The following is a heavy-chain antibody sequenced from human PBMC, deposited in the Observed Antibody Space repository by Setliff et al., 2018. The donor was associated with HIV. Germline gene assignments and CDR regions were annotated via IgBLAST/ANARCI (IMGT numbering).Heavy chain of an antibody. Sequence: PSETLSLTCTVPGGSINGHYWGWSRQPPGKGLEWIGEITPSGDTNYIPSLKSRVTMSLDTSKNQFSLNLNSVTAADTAVYYCSNWNTTVDADSWGQGTLVTVSS. J-gene: IGHJ4*02. CDR1: GGSINGHY. D-gene: IGHD1-1*01. V-gene: IGHV4-34*01. CDR3: SNWNTTVDADS. CDR2: ITPSGDT.